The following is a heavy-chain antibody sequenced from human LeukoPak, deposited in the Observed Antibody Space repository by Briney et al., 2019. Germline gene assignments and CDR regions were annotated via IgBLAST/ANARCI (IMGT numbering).Heavy chain of an antibody. CDR1: GFTFSNYA. CDR2: LSSSGGDT. D-gene: IGHD3-16*01. J-gene: IGHJ6*02. V-gene: IGHV3-23*01. Sequence: KSGGSLRLSCAASGFTFSNYAMSWVRQAPAKGLEWVSALSSSGGDTFYADSVKGRFTISGDTSKNTLYLQMYSLRAEDTAVYFCARGGGLDVWGQGATVTVSS. CDR3: ARGGGLDV.